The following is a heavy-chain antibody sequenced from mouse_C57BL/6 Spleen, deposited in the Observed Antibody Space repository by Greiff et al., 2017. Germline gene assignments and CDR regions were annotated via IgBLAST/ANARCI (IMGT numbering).Heavy chain of an antibody. CDR3: ARSARRYFDY. V-gene: IGHV1-42*01. J-gene: IGHJ2*01. Sequence: EVQVVESGPELVKPGASVKISCKASGYSFTGYYMNWVKQSPDKSLEWIGEINPSTGGTTYNQKFKAKATLTVDKSSSTAYMQLKSLTSEDSAVYYCARSARRYFDYWGQGTTLTVSS. CDR1: GYSFTGYY. CDR2: INPSTGGT.